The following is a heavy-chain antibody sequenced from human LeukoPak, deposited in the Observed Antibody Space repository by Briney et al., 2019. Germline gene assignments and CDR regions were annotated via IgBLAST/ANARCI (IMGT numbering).Heavy chain of an antibody. V-gene: IGHV3-30*18. J-gene: IGHJ4*02. CDR3: AKRQTWLQRYYFDY. Sequence: GGSLRLSCAASGFTFSSYGMHWVRQAPGKGLEWVAVISYDGSNKYYADSVKGRFTISRDNSKNTLYLQMNSLRAEDTAVYYCAKRQTWLQRYYFDYWGQGTLVIVSS. CDR1: GFTFSSYG. CDR2: ISYDGSNK. D-gene: IGHD5-24*01.